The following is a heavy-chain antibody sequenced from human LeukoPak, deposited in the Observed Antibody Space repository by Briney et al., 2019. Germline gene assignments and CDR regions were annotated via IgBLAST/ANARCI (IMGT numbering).Heavy chain of an antibody. J-gene: IGHJ4*02. CDR3: ARDSRYCSGGSCGH. CDR1: GFTFSDYY. D-gene: IGHD2-15*01. V-gene: IGHV3-11*04. Sequence: GGSLRLSRAASGFTFSDYYMSWIRQAPGKGLEWVSYISSSGSTIYYADSVKGRFTISRDNAKNSLYLQMNSLRAEDTAVYYCARDSRYCSGGSCGHWGQGTLVTVSS. CDR2: ISSSGSTI.